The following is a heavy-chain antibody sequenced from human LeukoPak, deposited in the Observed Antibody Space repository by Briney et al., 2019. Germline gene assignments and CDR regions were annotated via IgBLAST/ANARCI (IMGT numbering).Heavy chain of an antibody. J-gene: IGHJ4*02. D-gene: IGHD1-26*01. CDR1: GGSMSSSY. CDR3: ARGHSGSYPIGQYYFDY. CDR2: IYTSGST. V-gene: IGHV4-4*07. Sequence: PSETLSLTCAVSGGSMSSSYWSWIRQPAGKGLEWIGRIYTSGSTNYNPSLKSRVTMSVDTSKNQFSLKLSSVTAADTAVYYCARGHSGSYPIGQYYFDYWGQGTLVTVSS.